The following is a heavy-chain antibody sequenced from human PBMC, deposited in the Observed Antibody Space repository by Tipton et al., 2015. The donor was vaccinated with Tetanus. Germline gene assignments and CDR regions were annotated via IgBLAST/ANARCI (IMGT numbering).Heavy chain of an antibody. Sequence: TLSLTCTVSGGSISSYYWSWIRQPPGKGLEWIGYIYYIGSTNYNPSLKSRVTISVDTSKNQFSLKLSSVTAADTAVYYCASSHYDFWSGHLNWFDPWGQGTLVTVSS. J-gene: IGHJ5*02. V-gene: IGHV4-59*01. D-gene: IGHD3-3*01. CDR1: GGSISSYY. CDR3: ASSHYDFWSGHLNWFDP. CDR2: IYYIGST.